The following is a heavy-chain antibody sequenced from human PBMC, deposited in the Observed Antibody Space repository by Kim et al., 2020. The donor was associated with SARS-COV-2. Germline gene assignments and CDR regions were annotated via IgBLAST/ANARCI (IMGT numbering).Heavy chain of an antibody. D-gene: IGHD2-2*01. CDR2: ISYDGSNK. CDR1: GFTFSSYG. V-gene: IGHV3-30*18. J-gene: IGHJ6*02. Sequence: GGSLRLSCAASGFTFSSYGMHWVRQAPGKGLEWVAVISYDGSNKYYADSVKGRFTISRDNSKNTLYLQMNSLRAEDTAVYYCAKGACSSTSCYYYYGMDVWGQGTTVTVSS. CDR3: AKGACSSTSCYYYYGMDV.